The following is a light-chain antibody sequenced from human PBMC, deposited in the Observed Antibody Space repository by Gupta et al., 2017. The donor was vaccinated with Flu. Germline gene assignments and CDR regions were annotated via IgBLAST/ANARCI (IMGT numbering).Light chain of an antibody. CDR3: QQYDATASWT. J-gene: IGKJ1*01. CDR2: WAS. V-gene: IGKV4-1*01. Sequence: DIVMTQSPDSLAVSLGERATINCRSSRSVLYNSNNKNYLAWYQQKPGQPPKLLIYWASTREAGVPDRFSGSGYGTDFTLTISSRQAEDVAVYYCQQYDATASWTFGQGTKVEIK. CDR1: RSVLYNSNNKNY.